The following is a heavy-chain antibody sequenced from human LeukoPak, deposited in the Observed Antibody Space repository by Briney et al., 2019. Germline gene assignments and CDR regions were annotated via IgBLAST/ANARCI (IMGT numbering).Heavy chain of an antibody. CDR3: ARTDYYDSSGYYGRGYYYYYGMDV. CDR1: GFTFSSYE. CDR2: ISSSGSTI. J-gene: IGHJ6*02. V-gene: IGHV3-48*03. Sequence: PGGSLRLSCAASGFTFSSYEVNWVRQAPGKGLEWVSYISSSGSTIYYADSVKGRFTISRDNAKNSLYLQMNRLRAEDTAVYYCARTDYYDSSGYYGRGYYYYYGMDVWGQGTTVTVSS. D-gene: IGHD3-22*01.